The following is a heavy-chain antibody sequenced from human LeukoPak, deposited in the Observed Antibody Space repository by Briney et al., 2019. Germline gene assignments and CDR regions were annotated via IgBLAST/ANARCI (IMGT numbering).Heavy chain of an antibody. D-gene: IGHD6-19*01. V-gene: IGHV4-59*01. Sequence: PSETLSLTCTVSGGSISSYYWSWVRQPPGKGLEWIGYIYYSGSTNYNPSLKSRGTISVDTSKNQFSLKLSSVTAADTAVYYCASSSGWYGGNYYYYYYMDVWGKGTTVTVSS. CDR3: ASSSGWYGGNYYYYYYMDV. J-gene: IGHJ6*03. CDR2: IYYSGST. CDR1: GGSISSYY.